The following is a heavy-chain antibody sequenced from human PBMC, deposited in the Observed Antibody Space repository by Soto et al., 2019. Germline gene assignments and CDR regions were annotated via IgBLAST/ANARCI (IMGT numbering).Heavy chain of an antibody. CDR1: GYTFTNYA. V-gene: IGHV1-3*01. D-gene: IGHD6-13*01. CDR2: INAGNGNT. Sequence: QVQPVQSGAEVKKPGASVKVSCKASGYTFTNYAMHWVRQAPGQRLEWMGWINAGNGNTKYSQKFQGRVTITRDTSASIAYMELSSLRSEDTAVYYCARASSWFVIDYWGQGTLVTVSS. CDR3: ARASSWFVIDY. J-gene: IGHJ4*02.